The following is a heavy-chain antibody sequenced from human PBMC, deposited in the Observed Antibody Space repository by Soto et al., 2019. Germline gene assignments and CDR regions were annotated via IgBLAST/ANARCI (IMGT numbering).Heavy chain of an antibody. Sequence: SETLSLTCTVSGGSASSTSYYWSWIRQPPGKGLEWIGYIYYSGSTNYNPSLKSRVTISVDTSKNQFSLKLSSVTAADTAVYYCARKALVVRSPDLLYYNTGWDVWAQGPTSTVS. CDR2: IYYSGST. V-gene: IGHV4-61*01. J-gene: IGHJ6*02. D-gene: IGHD2-2*01. CDR1: GGSASSTSYY. CDR3: ARKALVVRSPDLLYYNTGWDV.